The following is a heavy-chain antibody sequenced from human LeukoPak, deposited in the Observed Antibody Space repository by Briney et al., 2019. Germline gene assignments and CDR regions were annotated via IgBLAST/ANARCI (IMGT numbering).Heavy chain of an antibody. CDR2: VSGSGGTT. J-gene: IGHJ6*02. CDR3: AKLTTVTISDYYTMDV. CDR1: GFTFSSYA. D-gene: IGHD4-17*01. V-gene: IGHV3-23*01. Sequence: PGGSLRLSCASSGFTFSSYAMSWVRQPPGKGLEWVSAVSGSGGTTYSADSVRGRFTISRDNSKNTLYLQVNSLRAEDTAVYYFAKLTTVTISDYYTMDVWGQGTTVTVSS.